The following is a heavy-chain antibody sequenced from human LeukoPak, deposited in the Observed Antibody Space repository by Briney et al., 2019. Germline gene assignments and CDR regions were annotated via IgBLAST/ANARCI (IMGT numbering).Heavy chain of an antibody. CDR3: ARGGGLDV. CDR2: INHNGNVY. CDR1: GFTFSSYR. D-gene: IGHD3-16*01. Sequence: GGSLRLSCAASGFTFSSYRMNWARQAPGKGLEWVASINHNGNVYYYVDSVKGRFTISRDNAKNSLYLLMSNLRAEDTAVYFCARGGGLDVWGQGATVTVSS. J-gene: IGHJ6*02. V-gene: IGHV3-7*03.